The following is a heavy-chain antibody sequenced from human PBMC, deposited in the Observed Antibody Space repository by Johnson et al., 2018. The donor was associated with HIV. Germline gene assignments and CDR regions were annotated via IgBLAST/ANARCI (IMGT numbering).Heavy chain of an antibody. Sequence: QVQVMESGGGVVQPGRSLRLSCAASGFTFSSYAMHWVRQAPGKGLEWVAVISFDGSNKNYADSVKGRFTISRDNSKSTLYLQMNSLRAEDTAVYYCAKAKTVARIAIFFDIWGQGTMVTV. CDR3: AKAKTVARIAIFFDI. D-gene: IGHD3-3*01. V-gene: IGHV3-30*04. J-gene: IGHJ3*02. CDR2: ISFDGSNK. CDR1: GFTFSSYA.